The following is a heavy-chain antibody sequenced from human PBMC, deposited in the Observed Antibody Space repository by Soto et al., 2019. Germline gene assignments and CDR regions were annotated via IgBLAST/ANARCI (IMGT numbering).Heavy chain of an antibody. Sequence: GESLRLSCGVSGFPFANFGMGWVRQAPGKGLEWVSGISDRGDTTHYADSVKGRFTISRDTSKNTLYLQLNALRADDTAVYYCAKDKPGTTSFDYWGQGTLVTVSS. V-gene: IGHV3-23*01. J-gene: IGHJ4*02. D-gene: IGHD1-1*01. CDR3: AKDKPGTTSFDY. CDR1: GFPFANFG. CDR2: ISDRGDTT.